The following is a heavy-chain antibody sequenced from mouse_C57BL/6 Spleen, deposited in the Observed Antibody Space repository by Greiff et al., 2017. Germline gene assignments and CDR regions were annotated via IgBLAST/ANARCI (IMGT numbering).Heavy chain of an antibody. CDR1: GYTFTSYW. CDR3: ARCSLYDGYPYYFDY. CDR2: IDPSDSYT. J-gene: IGHJ2*01. V-gene: IGHV1-50*01. Sequence: QVQLQQPGAELVKPGASVKLSCKASGYTFTSYWMQWVKQRPGQGLEWIGEIDPSDSYTNYNQKFKGKATLTVDTSSSTAYMQLSSLTSEDSAVYYCARCSLYDGYPYYFDYWGQGTTLTVSS. D-gene: IGHD2-3*01.